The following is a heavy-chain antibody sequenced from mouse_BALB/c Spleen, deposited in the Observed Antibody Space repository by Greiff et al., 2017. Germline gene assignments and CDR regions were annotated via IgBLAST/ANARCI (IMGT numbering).Heavy chain of an antibody. CDR3: ARGYYGYEDFFAY. CDR2: ISDGGSYT. D-gene: IGHD2-2*01. V-gene: IGHV5-4*02. Sequence: EVQRVESGGGLVKPGGSLKLSCAASGFTFSDYYMYWVRQTPEKRLEWVATISDGGSYTYYPDSVKGRFTISRDNAKNNLYLQMSSLKSEDTAMYYCARGYYGYEDFFAYWGQGTLVTVSA. CDR1: GFTFSDYY. J-gene: IGHJ3*01.